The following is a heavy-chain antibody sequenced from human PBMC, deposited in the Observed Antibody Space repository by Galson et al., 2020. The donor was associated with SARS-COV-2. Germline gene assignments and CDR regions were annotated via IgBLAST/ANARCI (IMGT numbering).Heavy chain of an antibody. CDR3: ATDEQMSTMQGVFDS. J-gene: IGHJ4*02. CDR1: GFTFSDYA. Sequence: GGSLRLSCAASGFTFSDYAMTWVRQAPGKGLDWVSIVRSGGDTTYYADSVKGRFTLSRDNSKNTLYLQMNSLRAEDTAVYYCATDEQMSTMQGVFDSWGRGALVTVSS. D-gene: IGHD1-1*01. CDR2: VRSGGDTT. V-gene: IGHV3-23*01.